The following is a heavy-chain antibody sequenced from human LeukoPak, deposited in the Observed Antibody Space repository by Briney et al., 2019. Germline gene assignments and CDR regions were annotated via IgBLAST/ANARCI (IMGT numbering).Heavy chain of an antibody. J-gene: IGHJ6*02. V-gene: IGHV1-18*01. Sequence: ASVKVSCKASGYTFTSYGISWVRQAPGQGLEWMGWISAYNGNTNYAQKLQGRVTMTTDTSTSTAYMELRSLRSDDTAVYYCARDQSIAAAGTSDGMDVWGQGTTVTVSS. CDR2: ISAYNGNT. CDR3: ARDQSIAAAGTSDGMDV. CDR1: GYTFTSYG. D-gene: IGHD6-13*01.